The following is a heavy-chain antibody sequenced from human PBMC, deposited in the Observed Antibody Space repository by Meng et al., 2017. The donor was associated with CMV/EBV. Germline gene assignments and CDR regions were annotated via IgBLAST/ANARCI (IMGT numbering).Heavy chain of an antibody. V-gene: IGHV1-18*01. D-gene: IGHD4-11*01. CDR3: ARGDTVTTGGGFEAHRGGLFDY. CDR2: ISAYNGNT. J-gene: IGHJ4*02. Sequence: SVKVFCKASGYTFTSYGISWVRQAPGQGLEWMGWISAYNGNTNYAQKLQGRVTMTTDTSTSTAYMELRSLRSDDTAVYYCARGDTVTTGGGFEAHRGGLFDYWGQGTLVTVSS. CDR1: GYTFTSYG.